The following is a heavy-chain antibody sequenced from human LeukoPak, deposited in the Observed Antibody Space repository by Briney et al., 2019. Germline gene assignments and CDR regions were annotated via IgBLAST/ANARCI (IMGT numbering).Heavy chain of an antibody. Sequence: GGSLRLSCAASGFTFSSYEMNWVRQAPGKGLEWVSYISSSGSTIYYADSVKGRFTISRDNAKNSLYLQMNSLRAEDTAVYYCARDLGRLWFGKKYFQHWGQGTLVTVSS. CDR1: GFTFSSYE. D-gene: IGHD3-10*01. V-gene: IGHV3-48*03. CDR3: ARDLGRLWFGKKYFQH. J-gene: IGHJ1*01. CDR2: ISSSGSTI.